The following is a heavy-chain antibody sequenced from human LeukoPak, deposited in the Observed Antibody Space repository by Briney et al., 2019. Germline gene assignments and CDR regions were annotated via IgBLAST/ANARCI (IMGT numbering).Heavy chain of an antibody. CDR2: IYYSGSA. CDR1: GGSISTYY. CDR3: ARGLGGCTTTSCYGPYYFDY. V-gene: IGHV4-59*01. J-gene: IGHJ4*02. D-gene: IGHD2-2*01. Sequence: SETLSLTCTVSGGSISTYYWSWIRQPPGKGLEWIGYIYYSGSANYNPSLKSRVTISLDTSKNQFSLKLSSVSAADTAVYYCARGLGGCTTTSCYGPYYFDYWGQGTLFTVSS.